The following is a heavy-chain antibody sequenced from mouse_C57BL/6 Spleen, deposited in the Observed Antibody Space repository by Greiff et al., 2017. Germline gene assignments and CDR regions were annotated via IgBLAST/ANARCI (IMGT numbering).Heavy chain of an antibody. D-gene: IGHD1-1*01. V-gene: IGHV14-2*01. Sequence: EVQLQESGAELVKPGASVKLSCTASGFNIKDYYMHWVKQRTEQGLGWIGRIDPEDGETKYAPKFQGKATITADTSSNTAYLQLSSLTSEDTAVYYCALYYGSSHWYFDVWGTGTTVTASS. CDR3: ALYYGSSHWYFDV. CDR2: IDPEDGET. J-gene: IGHJ1*03. CDR1: GFNIKDYY.